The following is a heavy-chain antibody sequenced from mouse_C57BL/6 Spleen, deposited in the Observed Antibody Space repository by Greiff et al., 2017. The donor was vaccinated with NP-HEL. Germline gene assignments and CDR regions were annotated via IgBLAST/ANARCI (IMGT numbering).Heavy chain of an antibody. Sequence: QVQLQQSGPELVKPGASVKISCKASGYAFSSSWMNWVKQRPGKGLEWIGRIYPGDGDTNYNGKFKGKATLTADKSSSTAYMQLSSLTSEDSAVYFCARHGNYDYAMDYWGQGTSVTVSS. CDR3: ARHGNYDYAMDY. J-gene: IGHJ4*01. CDR2: IYPGDGDT. D-gene: IGHD2-1*01. V-gene: IGHV1-82*01. CDR1: GYAFSSSW.